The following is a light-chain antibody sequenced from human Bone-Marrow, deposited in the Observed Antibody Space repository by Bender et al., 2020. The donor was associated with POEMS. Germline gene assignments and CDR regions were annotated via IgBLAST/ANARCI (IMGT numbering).Light chain of an antibody. CDR3: AAWEDSLDARFV. V-gene: IGLV1-44*01. J-gene: IGLJ1*01. Sequence: QSVLTQPPSASGTPGQRVTISCSGSSSNIGTNPVNWYQQLPGTAPKLLIYINNQRPSGVPDRFSGSKSGTSASLAISGLQSEDEADYYCAAWEDSLDARFVFGTGTKVTVL. CDR1: SSNIGTNP. CDR2: INN.